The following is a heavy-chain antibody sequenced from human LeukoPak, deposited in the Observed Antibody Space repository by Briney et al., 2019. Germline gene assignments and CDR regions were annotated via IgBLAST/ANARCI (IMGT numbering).Heavy chain of an antibody. CDR1: GGSFSVYY. Sequence: SETLSLTCALYGGSFSVYYWSWIRQPPEEGLEWIGEINHSGSTNYNPSLKSRDTISVNTSKHQYSLKVNSETAAQTDVYYCASEPRESSYGSRIDYWGQGTLDTVSS. V-gene: IGHV4-34*01. J-gene: IGHJ4*02. CDR2: INHSGST. CDR3: ASEPRESSYGSRIDY. D-gene: IGHD5-18*01.